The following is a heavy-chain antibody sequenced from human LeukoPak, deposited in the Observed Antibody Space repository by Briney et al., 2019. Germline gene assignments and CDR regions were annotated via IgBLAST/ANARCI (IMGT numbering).Heavy chain of an antibody. CDR1: DGSISNY. J-gene: IGHJ4*02. CDR3: ARARSGYYDYYFDY. V-gene: IGHV4-59*01. CDR2: IYYSGST. D-gene: IGHD3-22*01. Sequence: SETLSLTCTVSDGSISNYWSWIRQPPGKGLEWIGYIYYSGSTNYNPSLKSRVTISVDTSKNQFSLKLSSVTAADTAVYYCARARSGYYDYYFDYWGQGTLVTVSS.